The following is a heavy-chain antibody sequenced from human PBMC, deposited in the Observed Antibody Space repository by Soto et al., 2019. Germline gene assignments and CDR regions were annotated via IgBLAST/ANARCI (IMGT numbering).Heavy chain of an antibody. J-gene: IGHJ6*02. D-gene: IGHD6-13*01. V-gene: IGHV3-30*18. CDR2: ISYDGSNK. Sequence: QVQLVESGGGVVQPGRSLRLSCAASGFTFSDYAMHWVRQAPGKGLEWVALISYDGSNKYYVDSVKGRFTISRDNSKNTLYLQMNSLRTEDTTVYYCAKSRSGSSWSQGMDVWGQGTTVTVSS. CDR3: AKSRSGSSWSQGMDV. CDR1: GFTFSDYA.